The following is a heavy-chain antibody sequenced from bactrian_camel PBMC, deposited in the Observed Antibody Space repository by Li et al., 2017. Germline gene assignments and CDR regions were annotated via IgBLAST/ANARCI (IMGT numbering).Heavy chain of an antibody. CDR3: KPQSGEYCYTVPDAY. CDR1: GFAFATCD. V-gene: IGHV3S53*01. J-gene: IGHJ4*01. CDR2: ISVDGIT. D-gene: IGHD3*01. Sequence: HVQLVESGGGSAQPGESLKLSCTGPGFAFATCDLDWYRQAAGKTREWVASISVDGITTYAASVKGRFSISKDDADMVYLQMNDLKPEDTAKYFCKPQSGEYCYTVPDAYRGQGTQVTVS.